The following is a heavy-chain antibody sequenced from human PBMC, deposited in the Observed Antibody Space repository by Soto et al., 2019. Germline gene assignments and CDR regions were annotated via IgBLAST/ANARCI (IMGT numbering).Heavy chain of an antibody. J-gene: IGHJ5*01. CDR3: ARGDSFTSSWYWFDS. Sequence: QVQLVQSGAELKKPGASVKVSCKTSGYTFITYEITWFRQATGQGLEWMGWMNPRSGNTGYAQKFQGRVAMTRNTSINTAYLELTDLTSEDTAVYYCARGDSFTSSWYWFDSWGQGTLVTVSS. CDR1: GYTFITYE. V-gene: IGHV1-8*01. CDR2: MNPRSGNT. D-gene: IGHD6-13*01.